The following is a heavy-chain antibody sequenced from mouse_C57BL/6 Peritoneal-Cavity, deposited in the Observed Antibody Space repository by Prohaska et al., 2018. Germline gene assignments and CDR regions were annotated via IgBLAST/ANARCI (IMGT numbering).Heavy chain of an antibody. CDR2: INSDGSAI. J-gene: IGHJ1*03. V-gene: IGHV11-2*01. CDR3: MRYGNYWYFDV. D-gene: IGHD2-1*01. CDR1: GFTFSGFW. Sequence: EVQLLETGRGLVQPGGSRGLSCEGSGFTFSGFWMSWVRQTPGKTLEWIGDINSDGSAINYAPSIKDRFTIFRDNDKSTLYLQMSNVRSEETATYFCMRYGNYWYFDVWGTGNTVTVSS.